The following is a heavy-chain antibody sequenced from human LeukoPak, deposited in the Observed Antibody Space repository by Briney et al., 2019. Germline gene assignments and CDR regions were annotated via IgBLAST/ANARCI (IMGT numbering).Heavy chain of an antibody. CDR1: GDSISSGDYY. J-gene: IGHJ5*02. V-gene: IGHV4-30-2*01. CDR3: ARGGSGSYYGGWLDP. CDR2: VYHSGTT. Sequence: SQTLSLTCTVSGDSISSGDYYWSWIRLPPGKGLEWIGYVYHSGTTYYNPSLRSRVTISVDRSENQFSLKLNSVTAADTAVYYCARGGSGSYYGGWLDPWGQGTLVTVSS. D-gene: IGHD1-26*01.